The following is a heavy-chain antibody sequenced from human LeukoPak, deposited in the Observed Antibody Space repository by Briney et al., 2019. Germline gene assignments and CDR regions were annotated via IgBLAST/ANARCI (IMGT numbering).Heavy chain of an antibody. D-gene: IGHD3-10*01. Sequence: MASETLSFTCTVSGGSISSYYWSWIRQPPGKGLEWIGYIYYSGSTNYNPSLKSRVTISVDTSQNQFVLKVDSVTAADTAEYFCARRYGSGSYSTCGQGVLVTVSA. CDR3: ARRYGSGSYST. J-gene: IGHJ5*02. CDR1: GGSISSYY. V-gene: IGHV4-59*12. CDR2: IYYSGST.